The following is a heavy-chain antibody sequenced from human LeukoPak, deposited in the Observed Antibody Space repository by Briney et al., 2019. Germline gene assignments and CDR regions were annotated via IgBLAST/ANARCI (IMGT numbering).Heavy chain of an antibody. J-gene: IGHJ4*02. CDR2: IYYSGST. D-gene: IGHD3-22*01. CDR1: GGSISSSSYY. CDR3: ARERTMTSFDY. V-gene: IGHV4-39*07. Sequence: TSETLSLTCTVSGGSISSSSYYWGWIRQPPGKGLEWIGSIYYSGSTYYNPSLKSRVTISVDTSKNQFSLKLSSVTAADTAVYYCARERTMTSFDYWGQGTLVTVSS.